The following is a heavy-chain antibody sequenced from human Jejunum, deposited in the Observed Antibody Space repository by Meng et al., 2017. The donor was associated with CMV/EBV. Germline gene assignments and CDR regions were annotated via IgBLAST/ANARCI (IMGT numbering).Heavy chain of an antibody. CDR2: INPISGDT. Sequence: KASGYTFTGYYMHWVRQAPGQGPEWMGWINPISGDTGYSQKFQGRVTLTRDISISTAYMELSSLTAEDTAVYYCARTVANSGWFDPWGQGTLVTVSS. D-gene: IGHD1-26*01. J-gene: IGHJ5*02. V-gene: IGHV1-2*02. CDR1: GYTFTGYY. CDR3: ARTVANSGWFDP.